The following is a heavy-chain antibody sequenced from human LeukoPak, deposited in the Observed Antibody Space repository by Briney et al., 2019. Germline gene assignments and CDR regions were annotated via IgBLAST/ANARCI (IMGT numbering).Heavy chain of an antibody. D-gene: IGHD3-22*01. CDR3: ARDAQYYYDGNNWFDP. V-gene: IGHV4-38-2*02. J-gene: IGHJ5*02. CDR2: IDHSGST. CDR1: GYSLRSGYF. Sequence: SETLSLTCTVSGYSLRSGYFWGWIRPPPGKGLEWIGSIDHSGSTYYNPSLKTRVTISVDTSNNQFSLKLSSVTAADTAVYFCARDAQYYYDGNNWFDPWGQGTLVTVSS.